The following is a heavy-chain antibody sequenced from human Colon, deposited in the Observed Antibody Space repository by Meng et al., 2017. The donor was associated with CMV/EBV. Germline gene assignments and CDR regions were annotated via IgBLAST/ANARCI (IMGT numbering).Heavy chain of an antibody. CDR2: IYYSGST. J-gene: IGHJ6*02. D-gene: IGHD3-3*01. Sequence: SETLSLTCTVSGGSISSYYWSWIRQPPGKGLEWIGYIYYSGSTNYNPSLKSRVTISVDTSKNQFSLKLSSVTAADTAVYYCARFKPYDFWSASDYGMDVWGQGTTVTVSS. V-gene: IGHV4-59*01. CDR1: GGSISSYY. CDR3: ARFKPYDFWSASDYGMDV.